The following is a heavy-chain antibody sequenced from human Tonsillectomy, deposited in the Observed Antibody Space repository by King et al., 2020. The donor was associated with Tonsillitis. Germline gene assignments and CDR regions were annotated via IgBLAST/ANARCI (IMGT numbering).Heavy chain of an antibody. D-gene: IGHD3-10*01. CDR1: GGTFSSYA. CDR3: ARSVRFGELLAFVDYYYGMDV. V-gene: IGHV1-69*01. Sequence: QLVQSGAEVKKPGSSVKVSCKASGGTFSSYAISWVRQAPGQGLEWMGGIIPIFGTANYAQKFQGRVTITADESTSTAYMELSSLRSEDTAVYYCARSVRFGELLAFVDYYYGMDVWGQGTTVTVSS. J-gene: IGHJ6*02. CDR2: IIPIFGTA.